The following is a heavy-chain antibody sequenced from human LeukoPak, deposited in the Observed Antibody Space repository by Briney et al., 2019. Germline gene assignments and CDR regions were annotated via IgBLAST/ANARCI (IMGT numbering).Heavy chain of an antibody. D-gene: IGHD3-10*01. CDR2: IHSRRGDT. Sequence: AVNVSCKASRYTFISYVISWVRQAPGQGLDWMGWIHSRRGDTTYAHKFQGRVTMTRNPSTSTAYLDLRGLRCDDTAVYYCARDGEYGKGSYYRGCIDSWGQGTPVSV. J-gene: IGHJ4*02. CDR3: ARDGEYGKGSYYRGCIDS. V-gene: IGHV1-18*01. CDR1: RYTFISYV.